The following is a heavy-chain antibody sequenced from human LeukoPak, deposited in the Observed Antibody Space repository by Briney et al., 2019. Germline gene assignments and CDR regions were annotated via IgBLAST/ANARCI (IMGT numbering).Heavy chain of an antibody. CDR1: GFTLSSYE. CDR3: ARETPRAYYDFWSGLDY. CDR2: IDYSGGST. V-gene: IGHV3-23*01. D-gene: IGHD3-3*01. J-gene: IGHJ4*02. Sequence: GGSLRLSCTVSGFTLSSYEMSWIRQAPGKGLEWVSSIDYSGGSTYYADSVKGRFTISRDNAKNSLYLQMNSLRAEDTAVYYCARETPRAYYDFWSGLDYWGQGTLVTVSS.